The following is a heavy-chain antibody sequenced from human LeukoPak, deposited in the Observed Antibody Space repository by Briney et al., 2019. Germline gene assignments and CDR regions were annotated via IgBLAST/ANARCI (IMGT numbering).Heavy chain of an antibody. J-gene: IGHJ1*01. CDR3: AREPVVVVAATQGKYFQH. V-gene: IGHV4-39*07. D-gene: IGHD2-15*01. Sequence: SETLSLTCTVSGGSISSSSYYWGWIRQPPGKGLEWIGSIYYSGSTYYNPSLKSRVTISVDTSKNQFSLKLSSVTAADTAVYYCAREPVVVVAATQGKYFQHWGQGTLVTVSS. CDR1: GGSISSSSYY. CDR2: IYYSGST.